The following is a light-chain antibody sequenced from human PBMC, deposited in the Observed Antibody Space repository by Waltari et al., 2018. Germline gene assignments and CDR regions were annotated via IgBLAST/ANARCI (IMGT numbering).Light chain of an antibody. CDR3: LQYDSYSYT. Sequence: DIKMTQSPSTLSASVGDRVNITCRASQSISGWLAWYQQKPGKAPKLLLYEASSLESGVPSRFSGSGSGTEFTLTVSSLQPDDFATYYCLQYDSYSYTFGQGTKLEIK. J-gene: IGKJ2*01. CDR2: EAS. V-gene: IGKV1-5*03. CDR1: QSISGW.